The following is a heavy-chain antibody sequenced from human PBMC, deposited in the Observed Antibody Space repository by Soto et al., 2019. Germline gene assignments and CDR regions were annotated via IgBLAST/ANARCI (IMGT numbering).Heavy chain of an antibody. D-gene: IGHD6-13*01. CDR2: ISSSSSYI. Sequence: GGSLRLSCAASGFTFSSYSMNWVRQAPGKGLEWVSSISSSSSYIYYADSVKGRFTISRDNAKNSLYLQMNSLRAEDTAVYYCARDYSSSWYYFDYWGQGTLVTVSS. CDR3: ARDYSSSWYYFDY. J-gene: IGHJ4*02. V-gene: IGHV3-21*01. CDR1: GFTFSSYS.